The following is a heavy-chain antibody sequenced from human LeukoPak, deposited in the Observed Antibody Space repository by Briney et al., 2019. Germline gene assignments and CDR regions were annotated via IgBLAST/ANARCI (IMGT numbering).Heavy chain of an antibody. CDR1: DFPISTNYY. D-gene: IGHD6-19*01. J-gene: IGHJ4*02. CDR2: IHHTGNT. CDR3: TRLTPGARGWSGFFDY. V-gene: IGHV4-38-2*01. Sequence: PSETLSLTCAVSDFPISTNYYWGWIRQPPGKGLEWIGSIHHTGNTYFNPSLKSRVTISVDTSKNQFSLRLSSVSAADTAMYYCTRLTPGARGWSGFFDYWGPGTLVTVSS.